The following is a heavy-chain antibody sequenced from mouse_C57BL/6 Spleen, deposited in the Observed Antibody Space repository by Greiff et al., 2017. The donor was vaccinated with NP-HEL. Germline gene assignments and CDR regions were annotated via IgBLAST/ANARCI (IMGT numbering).Heavy chain of an antibody. Sequence: VQLQQPGAELVKPGASVKMSCKASGYTFTSYWITWVKQRPGQGLEWIGDIYPGSGSTNYNEKFKSKATLTVDTSSSTAYMQLSSLTSEDSAVYYCARLRATAQATRVYFDYWGQGTSLTVSS. CDR2: IYPGSGST. CDR1: GYTFTSYW. D-gene: IGHD3-2*02. J-gene: IGHJ2*02. V-gene: IGHV1-55*01. CDR3: ARLRATAQATRVYFDY.